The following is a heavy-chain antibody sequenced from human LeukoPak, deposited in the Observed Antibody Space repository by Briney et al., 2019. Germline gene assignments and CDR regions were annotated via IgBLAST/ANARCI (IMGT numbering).Heavy chain of an antibody. CDR1: GGSFSGYY. V-gene: IGHV4-59*08. J-gene: IGHJ4*02. D-gene: IGHD5-24*01. CDR3: ARLAASDGYNPPFDY. Sequence: SETLSLTCAVYGGSFSGYYWSWIRQPPGKGLEWIGYIYYSGSTNYNPSLKSRVTISVDTSKNQFSLKLSSVTAADTAVYYCARLAASDGYNPPFDYWGQGTLVTVSS. CDR2: IYYSGST.